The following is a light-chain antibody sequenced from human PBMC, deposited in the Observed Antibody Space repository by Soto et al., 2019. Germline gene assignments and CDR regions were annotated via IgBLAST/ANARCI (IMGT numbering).Light chain of an antibody. CDR3: YPFACSRTYV. CDR2: EVN. J-gene: IGLJ1*01. CDR1: SSNVGTYNL. Sequence: QSALTQPASVSGALGQSITISCTGTSSNVGTYNLVSWYQQLPEKAPKLIIHEVNKRPSGVSTRFSGSKSGNTASLTISGLQVEDFDHYHCYPFACSRTYVFGTGKKVSVL. V-gene: IGLV2-23*02.